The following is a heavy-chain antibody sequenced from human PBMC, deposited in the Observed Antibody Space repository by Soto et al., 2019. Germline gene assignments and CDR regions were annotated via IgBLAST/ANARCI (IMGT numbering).Heavy chain of an antibody. V-gene: IGHV1-69*04. Sequence: QVQLVQSGAEVKKPGSSVKVSCKASGDTFSNHTISWVRQAPGQGLEWMGRIIPILGVANYAQKFQGRVTITADKSTSTAYMELSSLRSADTAVYYCARVAEMGTVPKGSYYYMDVWGKGTTVTASS. CDR3: ARVAEMGTVPKGSYYYMDV. CDR1: GDTFSNHT. CDR2: IIPILGVA. J-gene: IGHJ6*03. D-gene: IGHD4-17*01.